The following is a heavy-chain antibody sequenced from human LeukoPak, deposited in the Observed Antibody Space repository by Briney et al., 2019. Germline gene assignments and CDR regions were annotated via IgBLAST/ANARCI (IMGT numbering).Heavy chain of an antibody. CDR2: ISWNSGSI. D-gene: IGHD6-19*01. CDR3: AKGVAAVAGNLPFDY. Sequence: PGGSLRPSCAASGFTFDDYAMHWVRQAPGKGLEWVSGISWNSGSIGYADSVKGRFTISRDNAKNSLYLQMNSLRAEDTALYYCAKGVAAVAGNLPFDYWGQGTLVTVSS. J-gene: IGHJ4*02. CDR1: GFTFDDYA. V-gene: IGHV3-9*01.